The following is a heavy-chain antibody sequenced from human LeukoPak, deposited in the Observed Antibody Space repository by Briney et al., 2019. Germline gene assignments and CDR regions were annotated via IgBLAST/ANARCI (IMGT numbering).Heavy chain of an antibody. J-gene: IGHJ4*02. CDR1: GFTFRSYA. CDR3: AKGSYSGVSSPTGDDY. V-gene: IGHV3-23*01. Sequence: PGGSLRLSCAASGFTFRSYAMSWARLAPGKGLEWVSTISGSGGGTWYPDSVKGRFTISRDNSKNTLWLHMTSLRAEDTAIYYCAKGSYSGVSSPTGDDYWGQGTLVTVSS. CDR2: ISGSGGGT. D-gene: IGHD3-10*01.